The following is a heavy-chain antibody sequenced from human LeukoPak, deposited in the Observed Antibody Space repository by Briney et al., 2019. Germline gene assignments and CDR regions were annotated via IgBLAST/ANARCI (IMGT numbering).Heavy chain of an antibody. J-gene: IGHJ4*02. CDR3: TRANTGYSGYDDFDY. Sequence: SQTLSLTCAISGDSVSSNSAAWNWIRQSPSRGLEWLGRTYYRSKRYSDYAVSVKSRITINPDTSENQFSLQLNSVTPEDTAVYYCTRANTGYSGYDDFDYWGQGTLVTVSS. CDR1: GDSVSSNSAA. CDR2: TYYRSKRYS. D-gene: IGHD5-12*01. V-gene: IGHV6-1*01.